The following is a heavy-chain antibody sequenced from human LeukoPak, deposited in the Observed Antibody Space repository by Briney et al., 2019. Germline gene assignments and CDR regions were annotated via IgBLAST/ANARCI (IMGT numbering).Heavy chain of an antibody. D-gene: IGHD1-26*01. V-gene: IGHV3-21*06. J-gene: IGHJ4*02. CDR2: ISSTSTYI. CDR3: ARIIGISGTYPTDY. CDR1: GFTFRTYS. Sequence: GGSLRLPCAASGFTFRTYSMNWVRQAPGKGLEWVSSISSTSTYIYYADSMKGRFIISRDNARNSLYLEMNSLRAEDTAVYYCARIIGISGTYPTDYWGQGTLVTVSS.